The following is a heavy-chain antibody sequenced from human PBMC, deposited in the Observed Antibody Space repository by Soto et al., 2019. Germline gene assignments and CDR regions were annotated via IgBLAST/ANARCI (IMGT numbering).Heavy chain of an antibody. D-gene: IGHD6-6*01. J-gene: IGHJ5*02. V-gene: IGHV4-39*01. Sequence: QLQLQESGPGLVKPSETLSLTCTVSGGSISSSSYYWGWIRQPPGKGLEWIGNIYYSGSTYYSPSRNSRVTISVDSSNKQFPLMLSSVAAADAAVFCLARLERRAIAARPWDWFDPWGQGTLVTVSS. CDR3: ARLERRAIAARPWDWFDP. CDR2: IYYSGST. CDR1: GGSISSSSYY.